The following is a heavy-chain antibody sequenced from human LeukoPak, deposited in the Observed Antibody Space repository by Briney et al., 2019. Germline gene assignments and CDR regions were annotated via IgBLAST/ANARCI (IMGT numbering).Heavy chain of an antibody. D-gene: IGHD3-3*01. CDR2: ISYDGSNK. CDR1: GFTFSSYG. Sequence: GGSLRLSCAASGFTFSSYGMHWVRQAPGKGLEWVAVISYDGSNKYYAHSVKGRFTISRDNSKNTLYLQMNSLRAEDTAVYYCARLIRWSGYPDYWGQGTLVTVSS. J-gene: IGHJ4*02. V-gene: IGHV3-30*03. CDR3: ARLIRWSGYPDY.